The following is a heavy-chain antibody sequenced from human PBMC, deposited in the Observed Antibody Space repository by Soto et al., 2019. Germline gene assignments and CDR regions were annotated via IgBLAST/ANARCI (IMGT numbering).Heavy chain of an antibody. CDR3: ARGSRYCSSTSCYGGYYYMDV. J-gene: IGHJ6*03. CDR1: GFTFSDYY. CDR2: ISSSGSTI. V-gene: IGHV3-11*01. Sequence: GGSLRLSCAASGFTFSDYYMSWIRQAPGKGLEWVSYISSSGSTIYYADSVKGRFTISRDNAKNSLYLQMNSLRAEDTAVYYCARGSRYCSSTSCYGGYYYMDVWGKGTTVTVSS. D-gene: IGHD2-2*01.